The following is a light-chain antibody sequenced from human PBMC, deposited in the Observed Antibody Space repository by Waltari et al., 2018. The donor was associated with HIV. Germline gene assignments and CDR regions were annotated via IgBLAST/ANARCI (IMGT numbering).Light chain of an antibody. CDR1: NSDIGGYDR. CDR3: SSYSATNTVV. Sequence: QSALTQPPSVSGSPGQSVTISCAGTNSDIGGYDRVPWYQQPPGTAPKLLIYDVTNRPSGVPGRFSASKSGTTASLTISGLQAGDEGDYYCSSYSATNTVVFGGGTKLTVL. J-gene: IGLJ2*01. V-gene: IGLV2-18*02. CDR2: DVT.